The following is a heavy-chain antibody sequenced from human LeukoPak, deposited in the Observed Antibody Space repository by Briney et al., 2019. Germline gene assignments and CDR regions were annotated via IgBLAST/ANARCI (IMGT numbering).Heavy chain of an antibody. CDR3: AKCLLSFGGVIANPFDY. J-gene: IGHJ4*02. CDR1: GFTFSSYA. Sequence: GGSLRLSCAASGFTFSSYAMSWVRQAPGKGLEWVSAISGSGGSTYNADSVKGRFTISRDNSKNTLYLQMNSLRAEDTAVYYCAKCLLSFGGVIANPFDYWGQGTLVTVSS. D-gene: IGHD3-16*02. V-gene: IGHV3-23*01. CDR2: ISGSGGST.